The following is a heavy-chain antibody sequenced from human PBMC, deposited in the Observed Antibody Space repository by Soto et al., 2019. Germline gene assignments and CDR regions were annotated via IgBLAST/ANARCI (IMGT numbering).Heavy chain of an antibody. J-gene: IGHJ6*02. CDR1: GGSFSGYY. V-gene: IGHV4-34*01. D-gene: IGHD2-15*01. CDR3: ARVHIGYCSGGSCSPAIRVYYYGMDV. CDR2: INHSGST. Sequence: QVQLQQWGAGLLKPSETLSLTCAVYGGSFSGYYWSWIRQPPGKGLEWIGEINHSGSTNYNPSLKRRVTTSVDTSKNQFSLKLSSVTAADTAVYYCARVHIGYCSGGSCSPAIRVYYYGMDVWGQGTTVTVSS.